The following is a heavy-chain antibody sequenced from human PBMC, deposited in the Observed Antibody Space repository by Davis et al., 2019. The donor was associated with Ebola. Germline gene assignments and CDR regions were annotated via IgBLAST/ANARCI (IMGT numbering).Heavy chain of an antibody. J-gene: IGHJ4*02. CDR1: GFTFSSYS. CDR3: AKYVGTTVTTFLN. Sequence: PGGSLRLSCAASGFTFSSYSMNWVRQAPGKGLEWVSSISSSSSYIYYADSVKGRFTISRDNAKNSLYLQMNSLRADDTAVYYCAKYVGTTVTTFLNWGQGTLVTVSS. CDR2: ISSSSSYI. V-gene: IGHV3-21*04. D-gene: IGHD4-17*01.